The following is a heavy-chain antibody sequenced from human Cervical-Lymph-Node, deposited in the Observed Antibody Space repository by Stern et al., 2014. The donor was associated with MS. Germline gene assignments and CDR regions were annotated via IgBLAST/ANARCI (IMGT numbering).Heavy chain of an antibody. CDR1: GGSLRSYY. CDR2: IYHTGSV. V-gene: IGHV4-59*01. Sequence: QVQLQESGPGLVKPSETLSLTCTVSGGSLRSYYWNWIRQAPGKGLEWLGFIYHTGSVNYKHSLSSRVAMSVDTSKNQFSLTVSSVTAADTAVYYCAREGEYCSGSRCYPFLDYWGQGTLVTVSS. CDR3: AREGEYCSGSRCYPFLDY. J-gene: IGHJ4*02. D-gene: IGHD2-15*01.